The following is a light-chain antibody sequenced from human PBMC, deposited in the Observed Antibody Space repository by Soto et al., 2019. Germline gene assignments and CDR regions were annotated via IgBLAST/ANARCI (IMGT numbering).Light chain of an antibody. V-gene: IGKV3-20*01. CDR3: QQYSASPRT. CDR2: SAS. J-gene: IGKJ3*01. Sequence: EIVLTQSPGTLSLSPGERATFSCRSSQSVSNNYLAWYQQKPGQPPRLLIHSASTRAPGIPDRFSASGAGTDFTLTISRLEPEDSAVYYCQQYSASPRTFGPGTKVDIK. CDR1: QSVSNNY.